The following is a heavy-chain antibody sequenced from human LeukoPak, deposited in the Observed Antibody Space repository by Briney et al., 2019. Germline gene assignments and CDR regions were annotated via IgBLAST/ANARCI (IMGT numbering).Heavy chain of an antibody. D-gene: IGHD3-16*01. CDR2: INSDGSST. CDR1: GFTFSSYW. Sequence: GGSLRLSCAASGFTFSSYWLHWVRQAPGKGLVRVSRINSDGSSTTYADSVKGRLTISRDNAKNTLYLQMNSLRAEDTAVYYCARDMRGIGAFDIWGQGTMVTVSS. J-gene: IGHJ3*02. CDR3: ARDMRGIGAFDI. V-gene: IGHV3-74*01.